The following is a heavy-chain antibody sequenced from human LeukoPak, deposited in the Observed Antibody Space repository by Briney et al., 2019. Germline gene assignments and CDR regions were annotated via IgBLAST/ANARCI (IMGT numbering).Heavy chain of an antibody. J-gene: IGHJ4*02. V-gene: IGHV5-51*01. CDR1: GYSFTSYW. Sequence: GESLKISCKGSGYSFTSYWIGWVRQMPGKGLEWMGIIYPGDSDTRYSPSFQGQVTISADKSISTAYLQWSSLKASDTAMYYCARLYDSSGYYYAFDYWGQGTLVTVSS. D-gene: IGHD3-22*01. CDR2: IYPGDSDT. CDR3: ARLYDSSGYYYAFDY.